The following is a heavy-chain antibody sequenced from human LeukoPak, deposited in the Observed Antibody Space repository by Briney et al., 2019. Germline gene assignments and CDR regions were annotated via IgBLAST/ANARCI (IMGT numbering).Heavy chain of an antibody. CDR3: ARAPIVATTYYYYGMDV. CDR1: GFTFSSYA. J-gene: IGHJ6*02. CDR2: ISARGDST. Sequence: GGSLRLSCAASGFTFSSYAMSWVRQAPGKGLEWVSAISARGDSTYYADSVKGRFTISRDNSKNTLYLQMNSLRAEDTAVYYCARAPIVATTYYYYGMDVWGQGTTVTVSS. V-gene: IGHV3-23*01. D-gene: IGHD5-12*01.